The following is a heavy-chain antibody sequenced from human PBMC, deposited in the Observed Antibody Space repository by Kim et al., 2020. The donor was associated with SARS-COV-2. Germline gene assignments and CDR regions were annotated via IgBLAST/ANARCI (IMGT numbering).Heavy chain of an antibody. V-gene: IGHV4-4*02. Sequence: SETLSLTCAVSGGSISSSNWWSWVRQPPGKGLEWIGEIYHSGSTNYNPSLKSRVTISVDKSKNQFSLKLSSVTAADTAVYYCARRRVVRGVNALFFDYWGQGTLVTVSS. J-gene: IGHJ4*02. CDR2: IYHSGST. CDR1: GGSISSSNW. D-gene: IGHD3-10*01. CDR3: ARRRVVRGVNALFFDY.